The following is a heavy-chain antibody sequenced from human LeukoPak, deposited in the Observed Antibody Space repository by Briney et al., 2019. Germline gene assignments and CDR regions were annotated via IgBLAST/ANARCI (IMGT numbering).Heavy chain of an antibody. CDR3: AREYSSSWYFDY. CDR1: GFTFSSYS. D-gene: IGHD6-13*01. Sequence: PGGSLRLSCAASGFTFSSYSMNWVRQAPGKGLEWVSSISSSSSYIYYADSVKGRFTISRDNAKNSLYLQMNSLRAEGTAVYYCAREYSSSWYFDYWGQGTLVTVSS. V-gene: IGHV3-21*01. J-gene: IGHJ4*02. CDR2: ISSSSSYI.